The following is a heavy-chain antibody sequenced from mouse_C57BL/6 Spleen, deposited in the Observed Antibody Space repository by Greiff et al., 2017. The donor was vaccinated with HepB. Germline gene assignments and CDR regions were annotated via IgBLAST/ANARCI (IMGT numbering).Heavy chain of an antibody. J-gene: IGHJ3*01. Sequence: DVKLVESGGGLVKPGGSLKLSCAASGFTFSDYGMHWVRQAPEKGLEWVAYISSGSSTIYYADTVKGRFTISRDNAKNTLFLQMTSLRSEDTAMYYCASTTAQATAWFAYWGQGTLVTVSA. CDR1: GFTFSDYG. V-gene: IGHV5-17*01. CDR2: ISSGSSTI. CDR3: ASTTAQATAWFAY. D-gene: IGHD3-2*02.